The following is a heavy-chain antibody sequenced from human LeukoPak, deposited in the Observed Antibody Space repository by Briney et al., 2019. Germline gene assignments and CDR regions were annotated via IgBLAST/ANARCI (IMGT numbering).Heavy chain of an antibody. J-gene: IGHJ5*02. Sequence: SQTLSLISTVSGGSISSGDYYWSWIRQPPGKGLEWIGYIYYSGSTYYNPSLKSRVTISVDTSENQFSLKLSSVTAAATAVYYCARVHDYCSGGSCVNWFDPWGQGTLVTVSS. CDR1: GGSISSGDYY. D-gene: IGHD2-15*01. CDR3: ARVHDYCSGGSCVNWFDP. V-gene: IGHV4-30-4*01. CDR2: IYYSGST.